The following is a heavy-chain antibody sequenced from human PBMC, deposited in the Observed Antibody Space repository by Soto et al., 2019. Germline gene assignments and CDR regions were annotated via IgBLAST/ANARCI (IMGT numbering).Heavy chain of an antibody. CDR2: ISYDGSNK. CDR3: ARDSRIVPTPAMGSVGFDP. Sequence: GGSLRLSCAASGFSFSNYGMHWVRQAPGKGLEWVAVISYDGSNKYHADSVKGRFTISRDNSKNSLYLQMTNLRAEDSAVYYCARDSRIVPTPAMGSVGFDPWGQGVQVTVSS. D-gene: IGHD2-2*01. CDR1: GFSFSNYG. J-gene: IGHJ5*02. V-gene: IGHV3-30*03.